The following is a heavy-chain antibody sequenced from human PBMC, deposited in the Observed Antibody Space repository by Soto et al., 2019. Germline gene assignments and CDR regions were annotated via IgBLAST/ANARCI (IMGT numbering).Heavy chain of an antibody. CDR2: ISGSGDTT. Sequence: EVHLLESGGGLVQPGGSLRLSCEASGFIFSSYAMSWVRQAPGKGLEWVSVISGSGDTTYYADSVKGRFTISRDNSRNTLYLQMDILRAGDTALYHCAKDFTTVTASDAFDMWGRATMVTVSS. J-gene: IGHJ3*02. V-gene: IGHV3-23*01. D-gene: IGHD4-17*01. CDR3: AKDFTTVTASDAFDM. CDR1: GFIFSSYA.